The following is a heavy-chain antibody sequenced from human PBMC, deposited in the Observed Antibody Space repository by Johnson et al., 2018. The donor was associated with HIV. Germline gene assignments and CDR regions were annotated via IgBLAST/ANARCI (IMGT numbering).Heavy chain of an antibody. D-gene: IGHD2-2*01. CDR2: IGTAGDT. CDR3: ARGGLGYQNIHDPFDI. Sequence: EVQVVESGGGLVQPGGSLRLSCAASGFTFSSYAMHWVRQATGKGLEWVSAIGTAGDTYYPGSVKGRFTISRENAKNSLYLQMNSLRAEDTAVYYCARGGLGYQNIHDPFDIWGQGTMVTVSS. J-gene: IGHJ3*02. CDR1: GFTFSSYA. V-gene: IGHV3-13*01.